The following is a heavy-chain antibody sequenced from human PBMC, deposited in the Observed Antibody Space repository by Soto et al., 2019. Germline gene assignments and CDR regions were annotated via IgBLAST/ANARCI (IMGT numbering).Heavy chain of an antibody. CDR3: ARSSGYYYLEY. V-gene: IGHV1-3*01. CDR1: GYTFTNYA. D-gene: IGHD3-22*01. J-gene: IGHJ4*02. CDR2: INAGNGNT. Sequence: QVQLVQSGAEVKKPGASVKVSCKASGYTFTNYAMHWVRQAPGQRLEWMGWINAGNGNTKYSQQFQGRGTITRDTSASTAYMELSSRRSEDTAVYYCARSSGYYYLEYWGRGTLVTVSS.